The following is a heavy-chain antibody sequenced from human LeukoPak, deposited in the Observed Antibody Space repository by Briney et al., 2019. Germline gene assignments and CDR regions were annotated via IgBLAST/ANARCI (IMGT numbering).Heavy chain of an antibody. CDR3: ARGDFYYYGMDV. CDR2: IYSGGST. D-gene: IGHD3-3*01. V-gene: IGHV3-53*01. J-gene: IGHJ6*02. Sequence: PGGSLRLSCAASGFTVSSNYMSWVRQAPGKGLEWVSVIYSGGSTYYADSVKGRFTISRDNPKNTLYLQMNSLRAEDTAVYYCARGDFYYYGMDVWGQGTTVTVSS. CDR1: GFTVSSNY.